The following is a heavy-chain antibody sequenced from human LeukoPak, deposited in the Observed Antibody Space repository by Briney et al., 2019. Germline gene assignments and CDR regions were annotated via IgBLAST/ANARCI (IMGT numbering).Heavy chain of an antibody. Sequence: GGSLRLSCAASGFTFSSYAMSWVRQAPGKGLEWVSSISGSGAGKFYAAPVKGRFTTSRDNSKNTLFVQMNNLRAEDTAVYYCAKAAYGDYAGAFDIWGQGTMVIVSS. CDR3: AKAAYGDYAGAFDI. D-gene: IGHD4-17*01. V-gene: IGHV3-23*01. J-gene: IGHJ3*02. CDR2: ISGSGAGK. CDR1: GFTFSSYA.